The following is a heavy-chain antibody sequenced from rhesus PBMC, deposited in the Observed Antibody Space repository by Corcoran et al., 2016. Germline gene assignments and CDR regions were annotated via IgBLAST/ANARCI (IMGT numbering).Heavy chain of an antibody. CDR3: AAGPGDSYSYVY. Sequence: QEQLVQSGAEVKKPGASVKVSCKASGYIFTSYVISWLRQAPGQGFEWMGGIHPGYGRTSYEQKFQGRVTITADMSTSTVYMELSSLRSEDMAVYYCAAGPGDSYSYVYWGQGVLVTVSS. V-gene: IGHV1-70*01. CDR2: IHPGYGRT. CDR1: GYIFTSYV. J-gene: IGHJ4*01. D-gene: IGHD5-12*01.